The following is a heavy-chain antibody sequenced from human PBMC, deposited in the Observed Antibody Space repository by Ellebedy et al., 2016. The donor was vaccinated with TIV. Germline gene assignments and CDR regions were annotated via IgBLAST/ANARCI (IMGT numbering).Heavy chain of an antibody. CDR1: GFTFSSYA. CDR3: AKEGKYSSGWYPY. J-gene: IGHJ4*02. Sequence: GESLKISXAASGFTFSSYAMSWVRQAPGKGLEWVSAISGSGGSTYYADSVKGRFTISRDNSKNTLYLQMNSLRAEDTAVYYCAKEGKYSSGWYPYWGQGTLVTVSS. V-gene: IGHV3-23*01. D-gene: IGHD6-19*01. CDR2: ISGSGGST.